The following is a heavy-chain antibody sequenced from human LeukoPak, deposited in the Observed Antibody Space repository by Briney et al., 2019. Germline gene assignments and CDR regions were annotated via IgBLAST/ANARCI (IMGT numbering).Heavy chain of an antibody. V-gene: IGHV4-34*01. Sequence: SETLSLTCAVYGGSFSGYYWSWIRQPPGKGLEWIGEINHSGSTNYNPSLKGRVTISVDTSKNQFSLKLSSVTAADTAVYYCARGPKIQLWFLDYWGQGTLVTVSS. CDR3: ARGPKIQLWFLDY. CDR2: INHSGST. CDR1: GGSFSGYY. D-gene: IGHD5-18*01. J-gene: IGHJ4*02.